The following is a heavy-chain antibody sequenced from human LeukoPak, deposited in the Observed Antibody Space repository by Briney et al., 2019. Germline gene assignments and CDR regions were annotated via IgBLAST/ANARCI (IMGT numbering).Heavy chain of an antibody. CDR1: GFTFSSYA. CDR3: ARAKGDGYTLPFDY. Sequence: GGSLRLSCAASGFTFSSYAMHWVREAPGKGLEGGAVISYDGSNKYYADSVKGRFTISRDNSKNTLYLQMNSLRAEDTAVYYCARAKGDGYTLPFDYWGQGTLVTVSS. CDR2: ISYDGSNK. V-gene: IGHV3-30*01. J-gene: IGHJ4*02. D-gene: IGHD5-24*01.